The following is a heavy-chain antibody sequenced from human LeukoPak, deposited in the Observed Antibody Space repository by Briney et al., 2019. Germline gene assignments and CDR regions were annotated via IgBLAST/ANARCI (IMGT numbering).Heavy chain of an antibody. D-gene: IGHD6-13*01. CDR1: GFTFSSYG. Sequence: GRSLRLSCAASGFTFSSYGMHWVRQAPGKGLEWVAVIWYDGSNKYYADSVKGRFTISRDNSKNTLYLQMNSLRAEDTAVYYCGRIGQQLVRGGMDVWGQGATVTVSS. CDR3: GRIGQQLVRGGMDV. CDR2: IWYDGSNK. J-gene: IGHJ6*02. V-gene: IGHV3-33*01.